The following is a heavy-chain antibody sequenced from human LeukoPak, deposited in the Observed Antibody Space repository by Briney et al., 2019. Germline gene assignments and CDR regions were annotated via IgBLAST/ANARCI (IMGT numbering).Heavy chain of an antibody. D-gene: IGHD6-13*01. J-gene: IGHJ4*02. CDR3: ASSYTSSSWSFDY. V-gene: IGHV4-59*08. CDR2: IYYSGST. CDR1: GGSISSYY. Sequence: PSETLSLTCTVSGGSISSYYWSWIRQPPGKGLELIGYIYYSGSTNYNPSLKSRVTISVDTSKNQFSLKLSSVTAADTAVYYCASSYTSSSWSFDYWGQGTLVTVSS.